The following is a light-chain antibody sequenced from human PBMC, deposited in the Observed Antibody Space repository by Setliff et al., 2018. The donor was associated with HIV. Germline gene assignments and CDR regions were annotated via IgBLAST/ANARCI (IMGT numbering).Light chain of an antibody. V-gene: IGLV2-14*01. CDR1: SSDVGGYSY. CDR2: EVR. Sequence: QSVLTQPASVSGSPGQSITISCTGTSSDVGGYSYVSWYQQHPGKAPKLIIYEVRNRPSGVSNRFSGSKSGNTASLTISGLQAEDEADYYCCSHADSYIFGTGTKVTVL. J-gene: IGLJ1*01. CDR3: CSHADSYI.